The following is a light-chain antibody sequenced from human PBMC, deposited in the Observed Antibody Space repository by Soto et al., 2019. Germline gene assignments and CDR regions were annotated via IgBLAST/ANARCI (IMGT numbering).Light chain of an antibody. CDR1: SSDVGGYSY. V-gene: IGLV2-11*01. CDR2: DVI. Sequence: QSALTQPRSVSGSPGQSVTISCTGTSSDVGGYSYVAWYQQRPGKAPKLMIYDVIKRPSGVPDRFSGSKSGNTASLTISGLQAEDEADYYCSSYAGSYTFVFGTGTKLTVL. J-gene: IGLJ1*01. CDR3: SSYAGSYTFV.